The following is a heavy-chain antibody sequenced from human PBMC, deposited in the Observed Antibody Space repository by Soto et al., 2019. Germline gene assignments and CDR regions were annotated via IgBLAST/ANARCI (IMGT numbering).Heavy chain of an antibody. CDR1: GFTFSSDW. CDR3: ARAPN. Sequence: GGSLRLSCAASGFTFSSDWMSWVRQAPGRGLEWVANINQDGSEKNYVDSVKGRFTISRDNAKNSLYLQMNSLTAEDTAVYYCARAPNWGQGTLVTVSS. CDR2: INQDGSEK. J-gene: IGHJ4*02. V-gene: IGHV3-7*05.